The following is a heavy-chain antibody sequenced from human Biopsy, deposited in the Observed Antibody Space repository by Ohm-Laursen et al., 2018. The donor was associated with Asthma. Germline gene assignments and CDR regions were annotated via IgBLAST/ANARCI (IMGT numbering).Heavy chain of an antibody. CDR1: YGSITSGGYY. D-gene: IGHD3-22*01. Sequence: TLSLTCTVSYGSITSGGYYWTWIRQHPGKGLVWIGFIYYSGSTYYNPSLKSRVSITTDTSKNQFSLKLSSVTAADTAVYYCARAQDYYDSRGYYRSFDYWGQGTLVTVSS. V-gene: IGHV4-31*03. J-gene: IGHJ4*02. CDR3: ARAQDYYDSRGYYRSFDY. CDR2: IYYSGST.